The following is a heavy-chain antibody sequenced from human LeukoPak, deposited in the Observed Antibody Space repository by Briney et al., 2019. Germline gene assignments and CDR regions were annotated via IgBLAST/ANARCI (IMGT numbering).Heavy chain of an antibody. CDR3: ARRMVSPAQYFDY. CDR2: LSGSGGST. J-gene: IGHJ4*02. Sequence: GGSLRLSCAASGFTFSSYAMSWVRQAPGKGLEWVPSLSGSGGSTYYADSVKGRFTISRDNSKNTLYLQLNSLRGEDTAVYYCARRMVSPAQYFDYWGQGTLVTVSS. V-gene: IGHV3-23*01. CDR1: GFTFSSYA. D-gene: IGHD2-8*01.